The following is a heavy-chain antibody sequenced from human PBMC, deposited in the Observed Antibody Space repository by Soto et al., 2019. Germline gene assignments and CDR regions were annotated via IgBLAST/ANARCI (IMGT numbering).Heavy chain of an antibody. Sequence: AGGSLRLSCAASGFIFSSYSMNWVRQAPGKGLEWVSYISSSSSTIYYADSVKGRFTISRDNAKNSLHLQMNSLRDEDTAVYYCARSPTGHGNEGSDYWGQGTLVTVSS. D-gene: IGHD2-8*02. CDR2: ISSSSSTI. CDR3: ARSPTGHGNEGSDY. CDR1: GFIFSSYS. V-gene: IGHV3-48*02. J-gene: IGHJ4*02.